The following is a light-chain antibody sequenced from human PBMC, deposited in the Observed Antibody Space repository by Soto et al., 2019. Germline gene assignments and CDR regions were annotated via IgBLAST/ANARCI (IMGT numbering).Light chain of an antibody. V-gene: IGLV1-51*01. CDR1: TPNIGNNY. CDR3: GTWDSSLGAVV. Sequence: QSVLTQPPAVSAAPGQKVTISCSGSTPNIGNNYVSWYQHLPGTAPKLLICDNDRRPSGIPDRFSGSKSGTSATLGITGLQTGDEADYYCGTWDSSLGAVVFGGGTKLTVL. J-gene: IGLJ3*02. CDR2: DND.